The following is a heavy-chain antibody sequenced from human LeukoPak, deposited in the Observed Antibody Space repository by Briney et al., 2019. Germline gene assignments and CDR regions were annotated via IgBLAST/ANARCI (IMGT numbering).Heavy chain of an antibody. Sequence: ASETLSLTCTVSGGSISSYYWSWIRQPPGKGLEWIGYIYYSGSTNYNPSLKSRVTISVDTSKNQFSLKLSSVTAADTAVYYCARVGSVTTDAFDIWGQGTMVTVSS. CDR2: IYYSGST. J-gene: IGHJ3*02. CDR3: ARVGSVTTDAFDI. V-gene: IGHV4-59*01. D-gene: IGHD4-17*01. CDR1: GGSISSYY.